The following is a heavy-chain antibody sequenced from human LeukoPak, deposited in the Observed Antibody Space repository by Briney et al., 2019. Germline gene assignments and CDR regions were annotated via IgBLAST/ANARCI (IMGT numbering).Heavy chain of an antibody. Sequence: QSGGSLRLSCAASGFTFSDYFIDWVRQAPGKGLEWVGRSRNKANSYSTAYAASVKGRFIISRDDSKNSVYLQMNSLKTEDTAVYYCARVNREAGYSLDYWGQGTLVTVS. CDR1: GFTFSDYF. CDR2: SRNKANSYST. J-gene: IGHJ4*02. V-gene: IGHV3-72*01. CDR3: ARVNREAGYSLDY. D-gene: IGHD3-22*01.